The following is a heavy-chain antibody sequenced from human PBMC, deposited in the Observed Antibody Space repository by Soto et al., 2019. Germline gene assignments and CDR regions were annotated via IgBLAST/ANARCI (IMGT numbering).Heavy chain of an antibody. CDR3: AAYSHKGS. Sequence: EEQLVESGGDLVQPGGSLRLSCAASGFTVSNNYMSWVRQAPGKGLEWVSLIDSGGSTYYADSVKGRFTISRDSSKNTPDLQTNSLRAEDTAMYYWAAYSHKGSWGQGTLVTVSS. CDR2: IDSGGST. D-gene: IGHD3-16*01. CDR1: GFTVSNNY. J-gene: IGHJ5*02. V-gene: IGHV3-66*01.